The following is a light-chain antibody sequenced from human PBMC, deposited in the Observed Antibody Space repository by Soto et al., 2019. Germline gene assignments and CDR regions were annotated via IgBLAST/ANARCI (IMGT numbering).Light chain of an antibody. Sequence: DLQMTQSPSTLSASVGDRVTITSRASQSISSWLAWYQQKPGKAPKLLIYDASSLESGVPSRFSGSGSGTEFTLTISSLQPDDFAAYYCQQYNSYCTFGQGTKLES. V-gene: IGKV1-5*01. J-gene: IGKJ1*01. CDR3: QQYNSYCT. CDR1: QSISSW. CDR2: DAS.